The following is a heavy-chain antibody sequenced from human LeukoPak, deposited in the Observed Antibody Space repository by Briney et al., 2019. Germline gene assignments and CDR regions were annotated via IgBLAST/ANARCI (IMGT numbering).Heavy chain of an antibody. D-gene: IGHD2-15*01. CDR3: AKDDNCSGGSCYYYFDY. Sequence: GGSLRLSCAASGFTFSSYGMHWVRQAPGKGLEWVAFIRFDGSNKYYADSVKGRFTISRDNSKNTLYLQVNSLRAEDTAVYYCAKDDNCSGGSCYYYFDYWGQGTLVTVSS. CDR1: GFTFSSYG. CDR2: IRFDGSNK. J-gene: IGHJ4*02. V-gene: IGHV3-30*02.